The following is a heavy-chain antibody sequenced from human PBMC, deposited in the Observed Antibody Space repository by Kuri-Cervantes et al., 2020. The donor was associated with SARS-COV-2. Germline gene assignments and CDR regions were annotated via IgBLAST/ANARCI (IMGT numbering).Heavy chain of an antibody. D-gene: IGHD5-24*01. CDR2: INSDGSST. V-gene: IGHV3-74*01. CDR3: ARDLKESKGMDFDY. CDR1: GFTFSSYW. J-gene: IGHJ4*02. Sequence: GGSLRLSCAASGFTFSSYWMHWVRQAPGKGLVWISRINSDGSSTSYADSVKGRFTISRDNAKNSLYLQMNSLRAEDTAVYYCARDLKESKGMDFDYWGQGTLVTVSS.